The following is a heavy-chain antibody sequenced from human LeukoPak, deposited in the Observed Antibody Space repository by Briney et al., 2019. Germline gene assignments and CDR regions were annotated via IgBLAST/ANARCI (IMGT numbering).Heavy chain of an antibody. V-gene: IGHV3-74*01. D-gene: IGHD3-10*01. J-gene: IGHJ4*02. Sequence: GGSLRLSCAASGFTFSSYWMHWVRQAPGKGLVWVSRINTDGSSTSYADSVKGRFTISRDNAKNTLYLQMNSLKTEDTAVYYCTRDVSGPYGPDYWGQGTLVTVSS. CDR1: GFTFSSYW. CDR2: INTDGSST. CDR3: TRDVSGPYGPDY.